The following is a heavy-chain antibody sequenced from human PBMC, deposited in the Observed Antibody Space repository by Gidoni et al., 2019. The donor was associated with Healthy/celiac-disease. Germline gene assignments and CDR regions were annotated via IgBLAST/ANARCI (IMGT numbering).Heavy chain of an antibody. J-gene: IGHJ4*02. CDR2: IRSKANSYAT. CDR1: GCPFSGSA. CDR3: TRYSGGEQWPFDY. D-gene: IGHD6-19*01. Sequence: EVQLVESGGGLVQPGGSLKLSCAASGCPFSGSAMHWVRQASGKGLEWVGRIRSKANSYATAYAASVKGRFTISRDDSKNTAYLQMNSLKTEDTAVYYCTRYSGGEQWPFDYWGQGTLVTVSS. V-gene: IGHV3-73*02.